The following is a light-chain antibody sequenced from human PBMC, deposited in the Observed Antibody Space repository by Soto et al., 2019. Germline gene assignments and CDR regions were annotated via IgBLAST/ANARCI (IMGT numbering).Light chain of an antibody. V-gene: IGKV1-27*01. CDR2: AAS. CDR1: QGIRNY. Sequence: DIQMTQSPPSLAASVGDRVTITCRASQGIRNYLVWYQQKPGKPPKPLIYAASTLDSGVPSRFSGSGSGTHFTLTISILQPEDVATYYCQQTKTAPLTFGGGTRVEVK. CDR3: QQTKTAPLT. J-gene: IGKJ4*01.